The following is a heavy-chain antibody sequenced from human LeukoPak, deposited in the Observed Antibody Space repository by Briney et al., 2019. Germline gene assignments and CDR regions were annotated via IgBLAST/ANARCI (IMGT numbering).Heavy chain of an antibody. CDR2: ISWNSGSI. CDR3: AKDIRGYSSGCHDY. V-gene: IGHV3-9*01. J-gene: IGHJ4*02. CDR1: GFTFDDYA. D-gene: IGHD6-19*01. Sequence: GGSLRLSCAASGFTFDDYAMHWVRQAPGKGLEWVSGISWNSGSIGYADSVKGRFTISRDNAKNSLCLQMNSLRAEDTALYYCAKDIRGYSSGCHDYWGQGTLVTVSS.